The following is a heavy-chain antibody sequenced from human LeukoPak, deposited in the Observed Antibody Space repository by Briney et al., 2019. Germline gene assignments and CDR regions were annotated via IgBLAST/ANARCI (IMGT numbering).Heavy chain of an antibody. CDR1: GGSISSHY. CDR3: ARSNPYYYYMDA. Sequence: PSETLSLTCSVSGGSISSHYWSWIRQPPGKGLEWIGYVFYTGSTNHNPSLKSRVTISIDTSKNQFSLKLSSVTAADTAVYYCARSNPYYYYMDAWGKGTTVTVSS. V-gene: IGHV4-59*11. CDR2: VFYTGST. D-gene: IGHD1-14*01. J-gene: IGHJ6*03.